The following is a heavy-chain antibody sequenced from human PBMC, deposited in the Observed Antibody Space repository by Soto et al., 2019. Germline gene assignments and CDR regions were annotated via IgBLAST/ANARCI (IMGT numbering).Heavy chain of an antibody. CDR3: AKNQHAMAHDY. CDR1: GFTFGDYA. CDR2: ISSSGGST. J-gene: IGHJ4*02. V-gene: IGHV3-23*01. Sequence: GGSLRLSCRASGFTFGDYAMSWFRQAPGKGLEWVSAISSSGGSTDYADSVKGRFTISRDNSQNTLNLQMNSLRAEDTAIYFCAKNQHAMAHDYWGPGTLVTVSS. D-gene: IGHD2-8*01.